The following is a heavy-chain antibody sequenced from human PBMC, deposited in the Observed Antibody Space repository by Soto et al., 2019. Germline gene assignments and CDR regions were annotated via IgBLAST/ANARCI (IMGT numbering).Heavy chain of an antibody. J-gene: IGHJ4*02. CDR3: AEDFRDGWSFDN. CDR1: GFSFSMSV. Sequence: PGGSLRLSCAAPGFSFSMSVMHWVRQAPGTGLQWVARISHDGLYKSYVESVEGRFTISRDNSKNTVYLQMTSLRVEDTAVYYCAEDFRDGWSFDNWGPGTLVTVSS. V-gene: IGHV3-30*18. D-gene: IGHD6-19*01. CDR2: ISHDGLYK.